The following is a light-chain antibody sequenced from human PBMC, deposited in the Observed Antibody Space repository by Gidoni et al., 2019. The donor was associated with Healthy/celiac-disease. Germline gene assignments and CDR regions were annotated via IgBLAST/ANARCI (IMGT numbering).Light chain of an antibody. CDR3: SSYTSSSTRV. CDR2: DVS. CDR1: SSDVGGYNY. V-gene: IGLV2-14*03. J-gene: IGLJ3*02. Sequence: QSARTQPASVSGSPGQSLTISCTGTSSDVGGYNYVSWYQQPPGKAPKLMLYDVSNRPSGVSTRFSGSTSGNTASLTISVLQAEDEADYYCSSYTSSSTRVFGGGTKLTV.